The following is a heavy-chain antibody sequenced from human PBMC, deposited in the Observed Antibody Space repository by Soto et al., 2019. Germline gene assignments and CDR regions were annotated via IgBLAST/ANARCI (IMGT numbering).Heavy chain of an antibody. CDR3: AKEDQAYYYYMDV. J-gene: IGHJ6*03. CDR2: ISYDGSNK. Sequence: PGGSLRLSCAASGFTFSSYGMHWVRQAPGKGLEWVAVISYDGSNKYYADSVKGRFTISRDNSKNTLYLQMNSLRAEDTAVYYCAKEDQAYYYYMDVWGKGTTVTVS. CDR1: GFTFSSYG. V-gene: IGHV3-30*18.